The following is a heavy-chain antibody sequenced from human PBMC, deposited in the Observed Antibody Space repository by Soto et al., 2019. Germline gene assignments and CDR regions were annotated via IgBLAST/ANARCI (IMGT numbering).Heavy chain of an antibody. CDR2: IGTVGDS. CDR3: TRVTSCKTDNCHRIWHFTL. J-gene: IGHJ2*01. V-gene: IGHV3-13*04. Sequence: LRLSCKASGFALSENDMHWVRQRPGSGPEWISGIGTVGDSYYLDSVRGRFTIFRENATNSLHLRMSDLRAADTAVYYCTRVTSCKTDNCHRIWHFTLWGRGALVTVSS. CDR1: GFALSEND. D-gene: IGHD1-1*01.